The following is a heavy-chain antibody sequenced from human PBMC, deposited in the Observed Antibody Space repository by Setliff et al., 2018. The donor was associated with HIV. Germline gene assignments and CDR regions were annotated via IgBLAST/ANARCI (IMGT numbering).Heavy chain of an antibody. J-gene: IGHJ5*02. CDR1: GVSFNNCA. V-gene: IGHV3-23*01. CDR3: TRGQRLTIFGVVIRRDWFDP. CDR2: ISGGGGGT. D-gene: IGHD3-3*01. Sequence: GGSLRLSCAASGVSFNNCAMSWVRQAPGKGLEWVSAISGGGGGTNYADSVRGRFTISRDNSNNTLYLHMNNLRADDTAVYYCTRGQRLTIFGVVIRRDWFDPWGQGTLVTAPQ.